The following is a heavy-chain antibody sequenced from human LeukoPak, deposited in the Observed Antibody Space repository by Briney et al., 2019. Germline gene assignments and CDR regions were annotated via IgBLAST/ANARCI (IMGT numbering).Heavy chain of an antibody. CDR3: ARDPNQETTVTTPDY. J-gene: IGHJ4*02. CDR1: GYTFTSYG. D-gene: IGHD4-17*01. CDR2: ISAYNGNT. V-gene: IGHV1-18*01. Sequence: GASVKVSCKASGYTFTSYGISWVRQAPGQGLEWMGWISAYNGNTNYAQKLQGRVTMTTDTSTSTAYMELRSLRSDDTAVYYCARDPNQETTVTTPDYWGQGTLVTVSS.